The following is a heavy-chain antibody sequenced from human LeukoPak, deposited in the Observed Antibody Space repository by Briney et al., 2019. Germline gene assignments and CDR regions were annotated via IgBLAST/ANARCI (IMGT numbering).Heavy chain of an antibody. J-gene: IGHJ4*02. D-gene: IGHD3-10*01. CDR3: ASLFTDYYGSGSYAY. Sequence: SETLSLTCAVYGGSFSGYYWSWIRQPPGKGLEWIGEINHSGSTNYNPSLKSRVTISVDTSKNQLSLKLSSVTAADTAVYYCASLFTDYYGSGSYAYWGQGTLVTVSS. CDR1: GGSFSGYY. CDR2: INHSGST. V-gene: IGHV4-34*01.